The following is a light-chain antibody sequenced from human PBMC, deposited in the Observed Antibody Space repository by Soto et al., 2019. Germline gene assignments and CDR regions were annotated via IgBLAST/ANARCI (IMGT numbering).Light chain of an antibody. CDR3: GAWYSSLNVVL. V-gene: IGLV1-51*01. J-gene: IGLJ2*01. CDR1: SSNIENNY. CDR2: DSD. Sequence: QSVLTQPPSVSAAPGQKVTISCSGSSSNIENNYVSWYQQLPGTAPKLLIYDSDRRPSEIPDRFSGSKSGTSATLGITGLQTGDEAAYYCGAWYSSLNVVLFGGGTKLTVL.